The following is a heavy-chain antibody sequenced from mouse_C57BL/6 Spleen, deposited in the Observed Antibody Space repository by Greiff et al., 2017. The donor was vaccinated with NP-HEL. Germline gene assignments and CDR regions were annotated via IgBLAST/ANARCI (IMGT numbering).Heavy chain of an antibody. CDR3: AREGSKKYAMDY. Sequence: QVQLQQPGAELVRPGSSVKLSCKASGYTFTSYWMHWVKQRPIQGLEWIGNIDTSDSETHYNQKFKDKATLTVDKSSSTAYMQLSSLTSEDSAVYYCAREGSKKYAMDYWGQGTSVTVSS. CDR1: GYTFTSYW. J-gene: IGHJ4*01. D-gene: IGHD1-1*01. V-gene: IGHV1-52*01. CDR2: IDTSDSET.